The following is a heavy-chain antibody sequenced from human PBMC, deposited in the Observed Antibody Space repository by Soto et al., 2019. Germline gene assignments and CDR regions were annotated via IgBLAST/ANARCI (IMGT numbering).Heavy chain of an antibody. CDR1: GGSISSYY. CDR2: IYYSGST. V-gene: IGHV4-59*01. CDR3: ARPHLDGSGSYPNWFDP. J-gene: IGHJ5*02. D-gene: IGHD3-10*01. Sequence: SETLSLTCTVSGGSISSYYWSWIRQPPGKGLEWIGYIYYSGSTNYNPSLKSRVTISVDTSKNQFSLKLSSVTAADTAVYYCARPHLDGSGSYPNWFDPWGQGTLVTVSS.